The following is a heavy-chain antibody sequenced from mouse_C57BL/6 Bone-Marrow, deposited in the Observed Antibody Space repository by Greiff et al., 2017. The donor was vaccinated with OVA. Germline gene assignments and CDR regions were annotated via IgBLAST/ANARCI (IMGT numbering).Heavy chain of an antibody. V-gene: IGHV7-3*01. D-gene: IGHD1-1*01. Sequence: EVMLVESGGGLVQPGGSLSLSCAASGFTFTDYYMSWVRQPPGKALEWLGFIRNKANGYTTEYSASVKGRFTISRDNSQSILYLQMNALRAEDSSTYYCARYHYYGSPYFDYWGQGTTRTVSS. CDR1: GFTFTDYY. J-gene: IGHJ2*01. CDR2: IRNKANGYTT. CDR3: ARYHYYGSPYFDY.